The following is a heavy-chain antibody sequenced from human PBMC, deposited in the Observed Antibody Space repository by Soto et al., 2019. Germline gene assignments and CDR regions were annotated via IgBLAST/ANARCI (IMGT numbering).Heavy chain of an antibody. CDR1: GYTFIRYG. CDR2: ISPYNDQT. CDR3: ARGGYYDNVWGKLSHYGLDV. J-gene: IGHJ6*02. D-gene: IGHD3-16*01. Sequence: QVQLVQSASEVMKPGASVKVSCKASGYTFIRYGITWVRQAPGQRLEWMGWISPYNDQTIYAQKLQGRVTMTADTPTRTGCMQLGSRKSGDTAVYYCARGGYYDNVWGKLSHYGLDVWGQGTSVTVSS. V-gene: IGHV1-18*01.